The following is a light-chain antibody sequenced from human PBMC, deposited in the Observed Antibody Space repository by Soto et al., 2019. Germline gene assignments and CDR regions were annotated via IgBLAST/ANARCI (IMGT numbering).Light chain of an antibody. V-gene: IGKV3-11*01. J-gene: IGKJ5*01. Sequence: EIVLTQSPATLSLSTGERDTLSCRASHSVSLYSAWYQPKPGQAPRLLIHDASDRATGIPARFSGSGSGTDFTLSISSLEAEDFAVYYCQQRTNGPASTFFQGTRLEIK. CDR2: DAS. CDR3: QQRTNGPAST. CDR1: HSVSLY.